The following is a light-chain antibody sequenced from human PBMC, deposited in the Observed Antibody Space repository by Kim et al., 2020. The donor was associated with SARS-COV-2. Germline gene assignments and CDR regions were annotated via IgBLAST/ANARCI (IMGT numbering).Light chain of an antibody. CDR3: QQSYSAPYT. J-gene: IGKJ2*01. CDR2: AAS. V-gene: IGKV1-39*01. Sequence: SASVGDRVTITCRASQSISGYLNWYQQKPGKAPNLLIHAASNLHDGVPSRFSGSGFGTDFTLTIRSLQPEDLATYYCQQSYSAPYTFGQGTKLEI. CDR1: QSISGY.